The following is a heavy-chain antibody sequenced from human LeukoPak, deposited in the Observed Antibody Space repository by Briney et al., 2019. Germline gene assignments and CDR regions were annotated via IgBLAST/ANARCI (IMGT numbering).Heavy chain of an antibody. CDR1: GGTFSSYT. V-gene: IGHV1-69*04. D-gene: IGHD6-6*01. Sequence: GASVKVSCKASGGTFSSYTLSWVRQAPGQGLEWMGRIIPILGIANYAQKFQGRVTITADKSTSTAYMELSSLRSEDTAVYYCARDRGGSSSAFDPWGQGTLVTVSS. CDR2: IIPILGIA. CDR3: ARDRGGSSSAFDP. J-gene: IGHJ5*02.